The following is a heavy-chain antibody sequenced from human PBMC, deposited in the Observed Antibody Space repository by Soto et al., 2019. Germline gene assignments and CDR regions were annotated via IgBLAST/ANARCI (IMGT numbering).Heavy chain of an antibody. Sequence: QVQLVQSGAEVKKPGASVKVSCKACGYTFTRYGISWVRRAPGQGLEWVGWTSTYNGNTDYAQKFQGRVTMTTETATSTAYMELRSLKSDDTAVYYCARGSGPDYWGQGTLVTVSS. CDR3: ARGSGPDY. CDR2: TSTYNGNT. J-gene: IGHJ4*02. V-gene: IGHV1-18*01. CDR1: GYTFTRYG.